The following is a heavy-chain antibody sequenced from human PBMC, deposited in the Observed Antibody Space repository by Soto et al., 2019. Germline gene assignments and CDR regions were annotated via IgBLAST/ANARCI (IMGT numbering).Heavy chain of an antibody. Sequence: QVQLVESGGGLVKPGGSLRLSCAASGITFSDCYMNWIRQAPGKGLEWVSYMSSSGDSINYAGSVRGRFTVAWENAKNSLYLPLHSPRAADTAMYYCARVRFGQWGYAMGVWGQGTTVTVSS. CDR2: MSSSGDSI. D-gene: IGHD3-10*01. J-gene: IGHJ6*02. CDR3: ARVRFGQWGYAMGV. CDR1: GITFSDCY. V-gene: IGHV3-11*01.